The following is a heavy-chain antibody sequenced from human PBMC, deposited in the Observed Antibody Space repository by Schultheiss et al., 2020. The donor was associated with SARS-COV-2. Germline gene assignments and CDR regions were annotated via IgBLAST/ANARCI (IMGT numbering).Heavy chain of an antibody. V-gene: IGHV4-38-2*02. CDR2: IYHSGST. CDR3: ARDRRGAVAGGYFDY. J-gene: IGHJ4*02. D-gene: IGHD6-19*01. Sequence: SETLSLTCTVSGYSISSGYYWGWIRQPPGKGLEWIGSIYHSGSTYYNPSLKSRVTISVDTSKNQFSLKLSSVTAADTAVYYCARDRRGAVAGGYFDYWGQGTLVTVSS. CDR1: GYSISSGYY.